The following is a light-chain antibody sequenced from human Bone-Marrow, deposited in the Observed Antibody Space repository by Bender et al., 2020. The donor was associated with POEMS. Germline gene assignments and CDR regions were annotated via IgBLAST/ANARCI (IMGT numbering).Light chain of an antibody. CDR2: EVT. CDR1: RSDVGSYNL. CDR3: SSYVGMWL. V-gene: IGLV2-23*02. J-gene: IGLJ3*02. Sequence: QSALTQPASVSGFPGQSITISCTGTRSDVGSYNLVSWYQHHPGKAPKFIIYEVTRRPSGVSSRFSGSKSGYTASMTISGLQAEDEADYYCSSYVGMWLFGGGTKLTVL.